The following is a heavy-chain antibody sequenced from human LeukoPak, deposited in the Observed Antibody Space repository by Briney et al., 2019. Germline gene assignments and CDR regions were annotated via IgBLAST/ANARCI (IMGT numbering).Heavy chain of an antibody. J-gene: IGHJ4*02. CDR3: ARSSGDYDFWSGYLGYYFDY. CDR1: GGSFSGYY. CDR2: INHSGST. Sequence: SETLSLTCAVHGGSFSGYYWSWIRQPPGKGLERIGEINHSGSTNYNPSLKSRVTISVDTSKNQFSLKLSSVTAADTAVYYCARSSGDYDFWSGYLGYYFDYWGQGTLVTVSS. V-gene: IGHV4-34*01. D-gene: IGHD3-3*01.